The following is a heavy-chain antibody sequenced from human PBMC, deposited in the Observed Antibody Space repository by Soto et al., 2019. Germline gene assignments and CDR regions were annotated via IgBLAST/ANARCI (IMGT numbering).Heavy chain of an antibody. CDR1: GFTFRSYG. V-gene: IGHV3-33*07. CDR3: ARDRTYYGSGAVGMDV. Sequence: GGSLRLSCAASGFTFRSYGMSWVRQTPGKGLEWLAIIQYDGSKEYYADSVRGRFSISRDNSKNTLDLQMNSLRAEDSAVYYCARDRTYYGSGAVGMDVWGQGTTVTVSS. J-gene: IGHJ6*02. D-gene: IGHD3-10*01. CDR2: IQYDGSKE.